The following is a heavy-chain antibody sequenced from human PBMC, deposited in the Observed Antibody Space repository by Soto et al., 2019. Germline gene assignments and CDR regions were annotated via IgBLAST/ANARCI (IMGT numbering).Heavy chain of an antibody. V-gene: IGHV3-7*01. Sequence: EVQLVESGGGLVQPGGSLRLSCAASGFTFSSYWMSWVRQAPGKGLEWVANIKQDGSEKYYVDSVKGRFTISRDNAKNSLYLQMNSLRAEDTAVHYCARDKRYSSGWSRFSNYYDGMDVWGQGTKVTVSS. CDR2: IKQDGSEK. D-gene: IGHD6-19*01. CDR3: ARDKRYSSGWSRFSNYYDGMDV. CDR1: GFTFSSYW. J-gene: IGHJ6*02.